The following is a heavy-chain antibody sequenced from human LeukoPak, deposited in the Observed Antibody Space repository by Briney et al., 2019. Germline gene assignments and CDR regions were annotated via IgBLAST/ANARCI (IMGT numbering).Heavy chain of an antibody. CDR2: ITSSGTYI. CDR3: AKDLMGVVRGVIITSTFSPVDY. CDR1: GFTFNNYN. V-gene: IGHV3-21*01. Sequence: GGSLKLSCATSGFTFNNYNMNWVRQAPGRALEWVSSITSSGTYIFYADSVKGRFTISRDNSKNTLYLQVNSLRAEDTAVYYCAKDLMGVVRGVIITSTFSPVDYWGQGTLVTVSS. J-gene: IGHJ4*02. D-gene: IGHD3-10*01.